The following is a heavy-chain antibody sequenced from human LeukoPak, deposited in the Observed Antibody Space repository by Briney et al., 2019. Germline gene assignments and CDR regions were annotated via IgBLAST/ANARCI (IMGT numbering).Heavy chain of an antibody. J-gene: IGHJ3*02. CDR1: GGTFSSHA. Sequence: SVKVSCKASGGTFSSHAISWVRQAPGQGLEWMGGIIPIFGTANYAQKFQGRVTITADESTSTAYMELSSLRSEDTAVYYCARHDNWNDLDAFDIWGQGTMVTVSS. CDR3: ARHDNWNDLDAFDI. V-gene: IGHV1-69*01. CDR2: IIPIFGTA. D-gene: IGHD1-20*01.